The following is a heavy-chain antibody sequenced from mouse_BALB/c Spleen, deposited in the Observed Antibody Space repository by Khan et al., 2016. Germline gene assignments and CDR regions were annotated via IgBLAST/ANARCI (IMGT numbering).Heavy chain of an antibody. CDR1: GYTFTNYG. J-gene: IGHJ3*01. CDR2: INTYTGEP. D-gene: IGHD1-1*01. V-gene: IGHV9-3-1*01. Sequence: QIQLVQSGPELKKPGETVRISCKATGYTFTNYGMNWVKQAPGKGLKWMGWINTYTGEPTYADDFKGRFAFSLETSASTAYLQINNLKNEDTATYFCARPVYGSSRGFAYWGQGTLVTVSA. CDR3: ARPVYGSSRGFAY.